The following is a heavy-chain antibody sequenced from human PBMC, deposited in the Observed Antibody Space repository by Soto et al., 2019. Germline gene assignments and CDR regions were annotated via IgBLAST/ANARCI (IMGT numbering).Heavy chain of an antibody. CDR2: INSDGSST. Sequence: EVQLVESGGGLVQPGGSLRLSCAASGFTFSSYWMHWVRQVPGKGLVWVSRINSDGSSTSYADSVKGRFTISRDNAKNTLFLQMNSLRAEDTAVYYCAREGSRWKNWFDPWGQGTLVTVSS. J-gene: IGHJ5*02. D-gene: IGHD6-13*01. CDR1: GFTFSSYW. V-gene: IGHV3-74*01. CDR3: AREGSRWKNWFDP.